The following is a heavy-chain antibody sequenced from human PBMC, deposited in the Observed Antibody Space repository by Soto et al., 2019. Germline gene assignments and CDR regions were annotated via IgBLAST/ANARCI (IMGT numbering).Heavy chain of an antibody. J-gene: IGHJ6*02. Sequence: ASVQVSFKASGGTFSSYAVSWGRQAPGQGLEWMGGIIPIFGTANYAQKFQGRVTITADESTSKAYMELSSLRSEDTAVYYCARSEHIVVVWSYYYYGMDVWGQGATVTVSS. CDR2: IIPIFGTA. V-gene: IGHV1-69*13. D-gene: IGHD3-22*01. CDR3: ARSEHIVVVWSYYYYGMDV. CDR1: GGTFSSYA.